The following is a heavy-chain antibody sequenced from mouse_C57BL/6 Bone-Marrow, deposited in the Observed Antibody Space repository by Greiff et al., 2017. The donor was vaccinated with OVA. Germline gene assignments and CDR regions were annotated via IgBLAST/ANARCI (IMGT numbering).Heavy chain of an antibody. CDR1: GYAFSSSW. D-gene: IGHD1-1*01. J-gene: IGHJ2*01. CDR3: ARDGSPYFDY. CDR2: ISPGDGDT. Sequence: VQLQQSGPELVKPGASVKISCKASGYAFSSSWMNWVKQRPGKGLEWIGRISPGDGDTNYNGKFKGKATLTADKSSSTASMQLSSLTSEDSAVYFCARDGSPYFDYWGQGTTLTVSS. V-gene: IGHV1-82*01.